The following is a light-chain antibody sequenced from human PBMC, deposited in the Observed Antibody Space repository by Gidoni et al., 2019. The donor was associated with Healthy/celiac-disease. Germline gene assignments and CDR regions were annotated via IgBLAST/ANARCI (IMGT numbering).Light chain of an antibody. CDR3: QQYGSSPPIT. Sequence: EIVLTQSPGTLSLSPGERATLSCRASQSVSSSYLAWYQQKPGQAPRLLIYGASSRATSIPDRFRGSGSGTDFTLTISRLEPEDFAVYYCQQYGSSPPITFGQXTRLEIK. V-gene: IGKV3-20*01. CDR2: GAS. CDR1: QSVSSSY. J-gene: IGKJ5*01.